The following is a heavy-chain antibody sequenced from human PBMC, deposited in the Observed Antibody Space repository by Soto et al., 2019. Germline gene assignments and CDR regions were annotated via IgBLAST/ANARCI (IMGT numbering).Heavy chain of an antibody. V-gene: IGHV4-4*07. J-gene: IGHJ3*02. Sequence: SETLSLTCTVSGGSISSYYCSWIRQPAWKGLEWIGRIYTSGITNYNPSLKSRVTMSVDTSKNQFSLKLSSVTAADTAVYYCARRLPRRDGYNLVDAFDISGQGTMITISS. CDR3: ARRLPRRDGYNLVDAFDI. CDR2: IYTSGIT. D-gene: IGHD5-12*01. CDR1: GGSISSYY.